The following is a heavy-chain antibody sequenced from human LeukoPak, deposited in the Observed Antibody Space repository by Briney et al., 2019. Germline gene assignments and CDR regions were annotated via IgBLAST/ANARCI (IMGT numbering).Heavy chain of an antibody. Sequence: GGSLRLSCAASGFTVSSNYMSWVRQAPGKGLEWLAIIWHDGSNKYYGDSVKGRFTISRDNSKNTLYLEMNSLRAEDTAVYYCVKDRYGDLENWGQGTLVTVSS. D-gene: IGHD4-17*01. CDR3: VKDRYGDLEN. J-gene: IGHJ4*01. CDR1: GFTVSSNY. CDR2: IWHDGSNK. V-gene: IGHV3-33*03.